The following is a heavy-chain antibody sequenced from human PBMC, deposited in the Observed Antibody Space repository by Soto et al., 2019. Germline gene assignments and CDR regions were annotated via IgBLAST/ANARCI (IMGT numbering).Heavy chain of an antibody. J-gene: IGHJ4*02. CDR2: IIPIFGTA. Sequence: SVKVSCKASGYTFTSYAISWVRQAPGQGLEWMGGIIPIFGTANYAQKFQGRVTITADESTSTAYMELSSLRSEDTAVYYCARDITIFGVASAFDYWGQGTLVTVSS. CDR3: ARDITIFGVASAFDY. CDR1: GYTFTSYA. V-gene: IGHV1-69*13. D-gene: IGHD3-3*01.